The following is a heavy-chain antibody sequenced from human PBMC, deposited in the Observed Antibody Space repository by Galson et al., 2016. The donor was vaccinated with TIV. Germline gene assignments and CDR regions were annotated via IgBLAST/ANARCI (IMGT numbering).Heavy chain of an antibody. J-gene: IGHJ4*02. V-gene: IGHV3-23*01. D-gene: IGHD6-13*01. CDR1: GFAFSTYA. CDR2: IGPGNDV. CDR3: AKYVITIPVAGFDY. Sequence: SLRLSCAASGFAFSTYAMNWVRQPPGKGLEWVSTIGPGNDVHYADSVNGRFTISRDNSKSTLFLQMNSRRAEDTAVYYCAKYVITIPVAGFDYWGQGALVTVSS.